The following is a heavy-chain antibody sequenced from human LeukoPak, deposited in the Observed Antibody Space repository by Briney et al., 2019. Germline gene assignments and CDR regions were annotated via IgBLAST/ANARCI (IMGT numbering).Heavy chain of an antibody. CDR1: GGTFSSYT. J-gene: IGHJ4*02. Sequence: SVKVSCKASGGTFSSYTISWVRQAPGQGLEWMGRIIPILGLANYAQKFQGRVTITADKSTSTAYMELSSLRSEDTAVYYCAKEVDIVLMVYAMIVDYWGQGTLVTVSS. D-gene: IGHD2-8*01. CDR2: IIPILGLA. V-gene: IGHV1-69*04. CDR3: AKEVDIVLMVYAMIVDY.